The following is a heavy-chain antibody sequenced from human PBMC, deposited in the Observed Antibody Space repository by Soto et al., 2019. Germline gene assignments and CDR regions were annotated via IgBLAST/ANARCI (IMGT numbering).Heavy chain of an antibody. Sequence: ASVKVSCKASGYTFTSYDINWVRQATGQGLEWMGWMNPNSGNTGYAQKFQGRVTMTRNTSISTAYMELSSLRSEDTAVYYCARASSSLFRIYYYYMDVWGKGTTVTVSS. V-gene: IGHV1-8*01. CDR2: MNPNSGNT. D-gene: IGHD2-21*01. CDR3: ARASSSLFRIYYYYMDV. J-gene: IGHJ6*03. CDR1: GYTFTSYD.